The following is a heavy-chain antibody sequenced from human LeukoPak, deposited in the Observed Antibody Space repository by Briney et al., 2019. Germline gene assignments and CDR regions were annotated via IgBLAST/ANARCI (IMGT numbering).Heavy chain of an antibody. Sequence: GGSLRLSCAASGFTFSSYGMHWVRQAPGKGLEWVAVIWYDGSNKYYADSVKGRFTISRDNSKNTLYLQMNSLRAEDTAVYYCARDGESYYGMDVWGQGTTVTVSS. V-gene: IGHV3-33*01. D-gene: IGHD7-27*01. J-gene: IGHJ6*02. CDR3: ARDGESYYGMDV. CDR1: GFTFSSYG. CDR2: IWYDGSNK.